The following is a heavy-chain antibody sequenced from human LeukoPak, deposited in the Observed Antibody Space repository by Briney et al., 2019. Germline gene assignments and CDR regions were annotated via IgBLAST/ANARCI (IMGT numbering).Heavy chain of an antibody. CDR1: GYTFTGYY. J-gene: IGHJ4*02. Sequence: ASVKVPCKASGYTFTGYYMHWVRQAPGQGLEWMGWINPDSGGTKYAQKFQGRVSMTRDTSSSTAYMELSRLRSDDTAVYYCARAHDFWSGFYPVDYWGQGTLVTVSS. CDR2: INPDSGGT. CDR3: ARAHDFWSGFYPVDY. V-gene: IGHV1-2*02. D-gene: IGHD3-3*01.